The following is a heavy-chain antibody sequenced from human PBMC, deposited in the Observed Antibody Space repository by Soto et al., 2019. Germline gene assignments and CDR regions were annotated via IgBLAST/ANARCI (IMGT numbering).Heavy chain of an antibody. CDR3: ARGGGSGWYQGFYYYGMDV. J-gene: IGHJ6*02. D-gene: IGHD6-19*01. CDR2: IIPIFGTA. Sequence: SVKVSCKASGGTFSSYAISWVRQAPGQGLEWMGGIIPIFGTANYAQKFQGRVTITADKSTSTAYMELSSLRSEDTAVYYCARGGGSGWYQGFYYYGMDVWGQGTTVTVSS. CDR1: GGTFSSYA. V-gene: IGHV1-69*06.